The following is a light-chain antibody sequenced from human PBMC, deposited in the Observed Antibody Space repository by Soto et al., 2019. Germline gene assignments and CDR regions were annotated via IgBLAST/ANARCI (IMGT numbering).Light chain of an antibody. CDR3: QQYETYSGT. V-gene: IGKV1-5*01. Sequence: DIQMTQSPSTLSASVGDRVTITCRASQSISSWLAWYQQKPGKAPKLLIYSASSVPSGVPSRFSGSGSGTEFTLTISSLQPDDFATYYCQQYETYSGTFGQGTKVDIK. CDR2: SAS. J-gene: IGKJ1*01. CDR1: QSISSW.